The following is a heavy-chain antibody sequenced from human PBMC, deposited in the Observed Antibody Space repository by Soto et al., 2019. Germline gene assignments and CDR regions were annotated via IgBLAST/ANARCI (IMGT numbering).Heavy chain of an antibody. J-gene: IGHJ4*02. Sequence: EVQLVESGGGLVKPGGSLRLSCAASGFTFSNAWMSWVRQAPGKGLEWVGRIKSKTDGGTTDYAAPVKGRFTISREDSKNTLYLQMNSLKTEDTAVYYCTTEYCSSTSCYRRDFDYWGQGTLVTVSS. D-gene: IGHD2-2*01. CDR1: GFTFSNAW. CDR2: IKSKTDGGTT. CDR3: TTEYCSSTSCYRRDFDY. V-gene: IGHV3-15*01.